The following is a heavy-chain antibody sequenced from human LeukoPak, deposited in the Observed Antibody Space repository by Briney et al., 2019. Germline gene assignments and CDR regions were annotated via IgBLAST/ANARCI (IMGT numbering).Heavy chain of an antibody. CDR2: IHTSGIT. D-gene: IGHD6-13*01. CDR3: AREDYSSRGLDY. J-gene: IGHJ4*02. CDR1: GVSICTNY. V-gene: IGHV4-4*07. Sequence: SETLSLTCKVSGVSICTNYWSWIRQPPGKGLEWIGRIHTSGITNYNPSLRSRVTMSLDTSKNQFSLNLSSVTAADTAVYYCAREDYSSRGLDYWGQGTLVTFSS.